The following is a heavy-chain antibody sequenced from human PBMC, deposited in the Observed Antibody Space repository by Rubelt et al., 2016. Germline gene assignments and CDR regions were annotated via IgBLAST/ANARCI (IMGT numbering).Heavy chain of an antibody. V-gene: IGHV3-21*01. CDR3: ARLTYSGSDN. CDR2: ISASSRQI. Sequence: EVQLVESGGGLVQPGGSLRLSCEGSGFTFSSHSLDWVRQSPGRGLEWVSFISASSRQIYYADSVKGRFATSRENAKNSLFLQMNNLRAEDTGVYYCARLTYSGSDNWGPGTLVTVSS. D-gene: IGHD1-26*01. J-gene: IGHJ4*02. CDR1: GFTFSSHS.